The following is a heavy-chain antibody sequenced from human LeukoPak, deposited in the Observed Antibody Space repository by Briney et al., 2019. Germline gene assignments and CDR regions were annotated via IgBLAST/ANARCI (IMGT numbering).Heavy chain of an antibody. V-gene: IGHV4-34*01. Sequence: SETLSLTCAVYGGSFSGYYWSWIRQPPGKGLEWIGEIYHSGSSNYNPSLKSRVTISVDTSKNQFSLNLSSVAAADTAVYYCARGASGWILGIWGQGILVTVSS. D-gene: IGHD6-19*01. CDR3: ARGASGWILGI. CDR2: IYHSGSS. CDR1: GGSFSGYY. J-gene: IGHJ4*02.